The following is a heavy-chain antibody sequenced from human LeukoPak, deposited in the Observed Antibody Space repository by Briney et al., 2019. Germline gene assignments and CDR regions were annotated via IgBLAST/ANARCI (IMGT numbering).Heavy chain of an antibody. Sequence: GGSLRLSCAASGFTFSDYAMSWVRQAPGQGLEWVSTISDDGSGTYYAGSVKGRFTISRDNAKNSLFLQMNGLRAEDTAVYYCARAGGVHTYGNYFDYWGQGTLVTVSS. J-gene: IGHJ4*02. D-gene: IGHD3-10*01. CDR3: ARAGGVHTYGNYFDY. CDR1: GFTFSDYA. V-gene: IGHV3-23*01. CDR2: ISDDGSGT.